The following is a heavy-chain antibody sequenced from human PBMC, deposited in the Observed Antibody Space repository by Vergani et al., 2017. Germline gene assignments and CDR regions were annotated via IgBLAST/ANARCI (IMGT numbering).Heavy chain of an antibody. J-gene: IGHJ6*02. CDR1: GGSIRSGSYY. Sequence: QVQLQESGPGLVKPSQTLSLTCTVSGGSIRSGSYYWSWIRQPAGKGLEWIGRIYTSGSTNYNPSLKNRGTISGDTSKNQFSLKLRSVTAADTAVYYWARESGKLRYYYCGMDVWGQGTTVTVSS. CDR3: ARESGKLRYYYCGMDV. D-gene: IGHD1-26*01. CDR2: IYTSGST. V-gene: IGHV4-61*02.